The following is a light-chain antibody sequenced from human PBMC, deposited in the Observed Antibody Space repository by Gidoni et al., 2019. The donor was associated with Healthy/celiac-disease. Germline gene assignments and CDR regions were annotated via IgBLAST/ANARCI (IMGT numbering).Light chain of an antibody. CDR1: QSVSSSY. J-gene: IGKJ5*01. CDR2: CAS. CDR3: HQYGSSRPIT. V-gene: IGKV3-20*01. Sequence: IVLTQAPGTLSLSPGERATLSCRASQSVSSSYFAWYQQNPGQAPRRLIYCASSRATGSPDRCSGSGSGTDFTLTISRLVPEDFSVYYCHQYGSSRPITFGHGTRLEIK.